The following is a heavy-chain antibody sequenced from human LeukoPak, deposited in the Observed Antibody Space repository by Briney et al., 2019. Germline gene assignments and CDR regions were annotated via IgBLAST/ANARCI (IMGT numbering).Heavy chain of an antibody. CDR1: GYTFTSYG. V-gene: IGHV1-18*01. J-gene: IGHJ4*02. D-gene: IGHD1-26*01. CDR2: ISAYNGNT. Sequence: ASVKVSCKASGYTFTSYGISWVRQAPGQRLEWMGWISAYNGNTNYAQKLQGRVTMTTDTSTNTAYMGLRSLRSDDTAVYYCARDVSRWGELLGYWGQGTLVTVSS. CDR3: ARDVSRWGELLGY.